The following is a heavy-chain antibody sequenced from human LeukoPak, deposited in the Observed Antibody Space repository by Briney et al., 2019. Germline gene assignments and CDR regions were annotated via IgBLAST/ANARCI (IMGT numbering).Heavy chain of an antibody. D-gene: IGHD4-23*01. Sequence: ASVKVSCKASGFTFSNYYLHWVRQAPGQGLEWMGWINPNSGGTNYAQKFQGRVTMTRDTSISTAYMELSRLRSDDTAVYYCARRCLATVAYNWFDPWGQGTLVTVSS. CDR2: INPNSGGT. V-gene: IGHV1-2*02. J-gene: IGHJ5*02. CDR1: GFTFSNYY. CDR3: ARRCLATVAYNWFDP.